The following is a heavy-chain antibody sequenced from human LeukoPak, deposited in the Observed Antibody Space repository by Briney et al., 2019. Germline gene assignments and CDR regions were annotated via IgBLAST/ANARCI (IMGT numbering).Heavy chain of an antibody. V-gene: IGHV3-53*01. CDR1: GSTVSSNY. CDR3: ARDRTYYYDYGMDV. D-gene: IGHD1/OR15-1a*01. J-gene: IGHJ6*02. Sequence: PGGSLRLSCAASGSTVSSNYMSWVRQAPGKGLEWVSVIYSGGSTYYADSVKGRFTISRDNSKNTLYLQMNSLRAEDTAVYYCARDRTYYYDYGMDVWGQGTTVTVPS. CDR2: IYSGGST.